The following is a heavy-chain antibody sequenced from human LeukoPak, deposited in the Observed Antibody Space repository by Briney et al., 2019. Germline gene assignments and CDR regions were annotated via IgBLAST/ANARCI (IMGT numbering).Heavy chain of an antibody. CDR2: INHSGST. V-gene: IGHV4-34*01. J-gene: IGHJ4*02. Sequence: PSETLSLTFAVYGGSFSDYYWSWIRQPPGKGLEWIGEINHSGSTNYNPSLKSRVTISVDTSKNQFSLKLSSVTAADTAVYYCATRESLFLEWLPQGDWGQGTLATVSS. CDR1: GGSFSDYY. D-gene: IGHD3-3*01. CDR3: ATRESLFLEWLPQGD.